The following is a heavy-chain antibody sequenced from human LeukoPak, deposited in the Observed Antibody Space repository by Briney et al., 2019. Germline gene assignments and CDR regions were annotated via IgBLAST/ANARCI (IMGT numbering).Heavy chain of an antibody. CDR2: IYRTGNT. Sequence: SETPSLTCTVSGYSISTDYYWGWIRQPPGKGLEWIGSIYRTGNTYYNPSLKSRVTLSVDTSKNQFSLKLRSVTAADTAVYYCATDVWFGDLFDYWGQGTLVTVSS. V-gene: IGHV4-38-2*02. CDR3: ATDVWFGDLFDY. J-gene: IGHJ4*02. CDR1: GYSISTDYY. D-gene: IGHD3-10*01.